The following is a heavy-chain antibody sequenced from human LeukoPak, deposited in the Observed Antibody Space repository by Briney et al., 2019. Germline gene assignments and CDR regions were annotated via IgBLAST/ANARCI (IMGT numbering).Heavy chain of an antibody. CDR1: GGSISSYY. Sequence: SETLSLTCTVSGGSISSYYWSWIRQPPGKGLEWIGYIYYSGSTIYNPSLKSRVTISVDTSKNQFSLKLSSVTAADTAVYYCARFLGATGSFDYWGQGTLVTVSS. V-gene: IGHV4-59*08. CDR2: IYYSGST. CDR3: ARFLGATGSFDY. J-gene: IGHJ4*02. D-gene: IGHD1-26*01.